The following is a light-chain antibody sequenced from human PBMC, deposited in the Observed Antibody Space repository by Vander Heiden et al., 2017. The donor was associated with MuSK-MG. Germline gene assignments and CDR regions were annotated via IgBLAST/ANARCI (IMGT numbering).Light chain of an antibody. V-gene: IGKV3-20*01. Sequence: EIVLTQSPGTLSLSPGERATLSCRASQSVSSSYLAWYQQKPGQAPRLLIYRASSRATGIPDRFSGSGSGTDFTLTITRLEPEDFAVYYCQQDGTSSLTFGQGTQLEIK. CDR2: RAS. J-gene: IGKJ5*01. CDR1: QSVSSSY. CDR3: QQDGTSSLT.